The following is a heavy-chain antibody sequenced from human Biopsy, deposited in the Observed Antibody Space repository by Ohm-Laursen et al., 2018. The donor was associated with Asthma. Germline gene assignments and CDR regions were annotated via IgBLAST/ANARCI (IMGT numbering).Heavy chain of an antibody. J-gene: IGHJ3*01. Sequence: SVKVSCKVSGYTFIHFAIHWVRQAPGQMLEWMGWINAVDGNTKYSQKFQGRVTITRDTSASTAYMDLRSLRSEDTAMYYCARTYYDFLTGQVNDAFALWGQGTMVTVSS. CDR1: GYTFIHFA. CDR3: ARTYYDFLTGQVNDAFAL. V-gene: IGHV1-3*01. D-gene: IGHD3-9*01. CDR2: INAVDGNT.